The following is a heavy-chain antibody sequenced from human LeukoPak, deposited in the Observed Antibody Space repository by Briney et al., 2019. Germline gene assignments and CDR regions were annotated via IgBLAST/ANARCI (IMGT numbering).Heavy chain of an antibody. CDR2: IYPVDSAT. D-gene: IGHD6-13*01. CDR3: ALPGIAAAGTRASDI. V-gene: IGHV5-51*01. J-gene: IGHJ3*02. CDR1: GYSFTSYW. Sequence: GESLKISCQGSGYSFTSYWIGWVRQMPGKSLEWMWIIYPVDSATRYSPSFKGQVTISADKSISTAYLQWSSLKASDTAMYYSALPGIAAAGTRASDIWGQGTVVTVSS.